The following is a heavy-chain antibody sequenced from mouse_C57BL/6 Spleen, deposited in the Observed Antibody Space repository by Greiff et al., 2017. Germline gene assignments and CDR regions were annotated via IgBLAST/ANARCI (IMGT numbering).Heavy chain of an antibody. CDR2: IYPGSGNT. CDR3: AHGSSYFDY. V-gene: IGHV1-76*01. CDR1: GYTFTDYY. D-gene: IGHD1-1*01. J-gene: IGHJ2*01. Sequence: QVQLKESGAELVRPGASVKLSCKASGYTFTDYYINWVKQRPGQGLEWIARIYPGSGNTYYNEKFKGKATLTAEKSSSTAYMQLSSLTSEDSAVYFCAHGSSYFDYWGQGTTLTVSS.